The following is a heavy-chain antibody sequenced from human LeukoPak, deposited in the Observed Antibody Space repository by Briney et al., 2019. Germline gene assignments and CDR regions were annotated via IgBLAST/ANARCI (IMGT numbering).Heavy chain of an antibody. CDR1: GFTFSSYA. V-gene: IGHV3-23*01. CDR2: ISGSGGST. Sequence: GGSLRLSCAASGFTFSSYAMSWVRQAPGKGLEWVSAISGSGGSTYYADSVRGRFTISRDNSKNTLYLQMNSLRAEDKAVYYCAKDPRRVAAAGMGAGGYWGQGTLVTVSS. J-gene: IGHJ4*02. D-gene: IGHD6-13*01. CDR3: AKDPRRVAAAGMGAGGY.